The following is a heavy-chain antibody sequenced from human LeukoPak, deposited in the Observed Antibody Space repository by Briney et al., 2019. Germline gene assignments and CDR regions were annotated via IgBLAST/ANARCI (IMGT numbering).Heavy chain of an antibody. CDR1: GFTFSSYA. V-gene: IGHV3-23*01. CDR2: ISGSGGST. CDR3: ARAGYCGDHNCYPYYFDS. J-gene: IGHJ4*02. Sequence: QPGGSLRLSCAASGFTFSSYAMSWVRQAPGKGLEWVSAISGSGGSTYYADSVKGRFTISRDNAKNSLYLQMNSLRVEDTAVYYCARAGYCGDHNCYPYYFDSWGQGTLVTVSS. D-gene: IGHD2-21*01.